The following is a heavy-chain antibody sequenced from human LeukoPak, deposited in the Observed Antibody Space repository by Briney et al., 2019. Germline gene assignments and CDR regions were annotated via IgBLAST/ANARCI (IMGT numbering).Heavy chain of an antibody. J-gene: IGHJ4*02. V-gene: IGHV3-21*01. D-gene: IGHD6-19*01. CDR3: ARVGLPAYSNGGLEN. Sequence: GGSLRLSCAASGFSFSSYTMNWVRQAPGKGLEWVSSISSRSTYIYYADSLKGRFTISRDNAKNSLYLQMNSLRAEDTAVYFCARVGLPAYSNGGLENWGQGTLVTVSS. CDR1: GFSFSSYT. CDR2: ISSRSTYI.